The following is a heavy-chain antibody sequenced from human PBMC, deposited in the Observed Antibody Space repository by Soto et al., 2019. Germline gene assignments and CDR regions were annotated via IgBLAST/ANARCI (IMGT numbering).Heavy chain of an antibody. Sequence: SETLSLTCAVYGGSFSGYYWSWIRQPPGKGLEWIGEINHSGSTNYNPSLKSRVTISVDTSKNQFSLKLSSVTAADTAVFYCARDGVAALFEGNWFDPWGQGTLVTVSS. D-gene: IGHD3-3*01. CDR2: INHSGST. CDR1: GGSFSGYY. J-gene: IGHJ5*02. CDR3: ARDGVAALFEGNWFDP. V-gene: IGHV4-34*01.